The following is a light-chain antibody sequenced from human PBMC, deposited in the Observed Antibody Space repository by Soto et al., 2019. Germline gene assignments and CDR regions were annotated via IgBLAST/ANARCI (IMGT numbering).Light chain of an antibody. CDR1: QSVSNN. CDR3: QQYNNWPFS. CDR2: GAS. Sequence: EIVMTQSSATLSVSPVERATLSCRASQSVSNNYLAWYQQKPGQAPRLLIYGASNRATGIPDRFSGSGSETDFTLTISGLQSEDSAVYFCQQYNNWPFSFGQGTRLEI. J-gene: IGKJ5*01. V-gene: IGKV3D-15*01.